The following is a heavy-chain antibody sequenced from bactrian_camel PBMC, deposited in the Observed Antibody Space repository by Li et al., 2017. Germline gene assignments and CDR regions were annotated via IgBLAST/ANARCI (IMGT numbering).Heavy chain of an antibody. CDR1: GFTFSNTE. Sequence: VQLVESGGGSVQAGGSLRLSCEASGFTFSNTEMSWVRQAPGKGLEWVSGISEGGGQTSYADSVKGRFTISRDDAKNTMYLELTRLKPEDTGMYYCAKDRGGDLNYEGALRGQGTQVTVS. V-gene: IGHV3S40*01. D-gene: IGHD4*01. CDR2: ISEGGGQT. J-gene: IGHJ4*01.